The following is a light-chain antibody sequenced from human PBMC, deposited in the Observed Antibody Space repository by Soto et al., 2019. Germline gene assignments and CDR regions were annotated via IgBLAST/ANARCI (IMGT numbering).Light chain of an antibody. CDR2: DAS. V-gene: IGKV3-20*01. CDR3: QQYGTSIT. J-gene: IGKJ5*01. CDR1: QTVRNNY. Sequence: EIVLTHSPGTLSLSPWERATLSCRASQTVRNNYLAWYQQKPGQAPRLLIYDASSRATGIPDRFSGSGSGTDFTLTISRLEPEDFAVYYCQQYGTSITFGQGTRLEIK.